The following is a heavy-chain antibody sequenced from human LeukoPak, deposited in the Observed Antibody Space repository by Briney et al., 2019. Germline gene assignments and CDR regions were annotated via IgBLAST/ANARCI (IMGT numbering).Heavy chain of an antibody. V-gene: IGHV3-23*01. J-gene: IGHJ4*02. Sequence: GGSLRLSCAASGFTFSSYGMSWVRQAPGKGLEWVSAISGSGGSTYYADSVKGRFTISRDNSKNTLYLQMNSLRAEDTAVYYCAKDRAWELTFDYWGQGTLVTVSS. CDR1: GFTFSSYG. D-gene: IGHD1-26*01. CDR2: ISGSGGST. CDR3: AKDRAWELTFDY.